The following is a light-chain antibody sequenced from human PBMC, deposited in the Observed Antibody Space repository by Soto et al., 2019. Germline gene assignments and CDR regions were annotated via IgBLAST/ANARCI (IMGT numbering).Light chain of an antibody. Sequence: ILLTQSPGTLSLSPGERATLSCRASQSVRSGYFAWYQQKPGQAPRLLIVGASSRATGIPDRFSGGGSGTDFTLAISRLEPEDFALYYCHQYDNSPLTFGGGTKVDIK. CDR3: HQYDNSPLT. CDR1: QSVRSGY. CDR2: GAS. J-gene: IGKJ4*01. V-gene: IGKV3-20*01.